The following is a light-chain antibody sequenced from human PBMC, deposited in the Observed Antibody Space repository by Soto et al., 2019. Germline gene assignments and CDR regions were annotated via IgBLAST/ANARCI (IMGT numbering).Light chain of an antibody. Sequence: EVVLTQSPGTLSLSPGERATLSCRASQSISSHYLGWYQQIPGQTPRLLIYGTSKRATGIADRFSGSGSGTDFPLTTSEREPEDSAVYYFQQNDNSGTFGQGPKLEIK. CDR2: GTS. CDR3: QQNDNSGT. V-gene: IGKV3-20*01. CDR1: QSISSHY. J-gene: IGKJ2*01.